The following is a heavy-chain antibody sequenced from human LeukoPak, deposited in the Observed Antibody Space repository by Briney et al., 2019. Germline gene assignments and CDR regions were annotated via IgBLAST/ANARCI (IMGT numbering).Heavy chain of an antibody. Sequence: SGTLSLTCAVSGGSISSGGYSWSWIRQPPGKGLEWIGYIYHSGSTYYNPSLKSRVTISVDRSKNQFSLKLSSVTAADTAVYYCARRYRVQNDILTGYHWDGDWFDPWGQGTLVTVSS. CDR3: ARRYRVQNDILTGYHWDGDWFDP. D-gene: IGHD3-9*01. CDR2: IYHSGST. J-gene: IGHJ5*02. CDR1: GGSISSGGYS. V-gene: IGHV4-30-2*01.